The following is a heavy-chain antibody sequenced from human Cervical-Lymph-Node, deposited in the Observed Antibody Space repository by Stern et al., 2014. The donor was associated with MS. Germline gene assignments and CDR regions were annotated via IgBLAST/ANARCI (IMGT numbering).Heavy chain of an antibody. Sequence: QVQLVQSGAEARMPGASVKVTCKTSGYRFTTYDFNWVRQAPGQGLEWMGWVNPDSGTTGYAPKFQGRLTLTTTTSLKTTSMELRSLRPDDTAVYYCARGGRGAFDVWGQGTTVT. J-gene: IGHJ3*01. D-gene: IGHD1-14*01. V-gene: IGHV1-8*01. CDR3: ARGGRGAFDV. CDR1: GYRFTTYD. CDR2: VNPDSGTT.